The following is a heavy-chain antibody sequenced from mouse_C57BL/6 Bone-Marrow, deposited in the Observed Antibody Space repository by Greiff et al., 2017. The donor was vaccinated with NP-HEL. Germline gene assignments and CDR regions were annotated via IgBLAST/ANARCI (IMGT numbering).Heavy chain of an antibody. CDR3: ARERYYYGSSVWYFDV. CDR1: GYTFTSYW. CDR2: IYPGSGST. D-gene: IGHD1-1*01. J-gene: IGHJ1*03. Sequence: QVQLQQPGAELVKPGASVKMSCKASGYTFTSYWITWVKQRPGQGLEWIGDIYPGSGSTNYNEKFKSKATRTVDTSSSTAYMQLSSLTSEDSAVYYCARERYYYGSSVWYFDVWGTGTTVTVSS. V-gene: IGHV1-55*01.